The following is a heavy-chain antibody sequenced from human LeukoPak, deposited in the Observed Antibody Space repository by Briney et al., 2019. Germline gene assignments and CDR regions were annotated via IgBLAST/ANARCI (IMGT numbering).Heavy chain of an antibody. CDR1: GYTFSGYY. J-gene: IGHJ2*01. CDR3: ARTPIAAAGTVYGYFDL. Sequence: ASVKVSCKASGYTFSGYYIHWVRQAPGQGLEWMGWIIPNSGATNYAQNFQGRVTMTTDTSTSTAYMELRSLRSDDTAVYYCARTPIAAAGTVYGYFDLWGRGTLVTVSS. D-gene: IGHD6-13*01. CDR2: IIPNSGAT. V-gene: IGHV1-2*02.